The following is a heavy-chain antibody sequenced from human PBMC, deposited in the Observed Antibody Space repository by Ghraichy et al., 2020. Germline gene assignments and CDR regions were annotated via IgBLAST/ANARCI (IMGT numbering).Heavy chain of an antibody. J-gene: IGHJ6*02. V-gene: IGHV3-48*04. Sequence: GGSLRLSCAASGFTFSSYSMIWVRQAPGKGLEWVSYISSSSNTIYYADSVKGRFTISRDNAENSLYLQMNSLRAEDTAVYYCAREWELREVNGMDVWGQGTTVTVSS. CDR3: AREWELREVNGMDV. CDR2: ISSSSNTI. CDR1: GFTFSSYS. D-gene: IGHD1-26*01.